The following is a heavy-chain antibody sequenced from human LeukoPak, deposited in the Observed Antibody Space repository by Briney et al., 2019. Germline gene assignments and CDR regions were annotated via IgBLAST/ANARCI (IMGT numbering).Heavy chain of an antibody. Sequence: SETLSLTCSVSGGSITDTTYFWGWIRQPPGKGLEWIGSIYYRGNTYYSPPLKSRVTLFVDTSKNQFSLKLTSVTAVDTAIYYCARRKVAAEIDYWGQGTLVTVSS. V-gene: IGHV4-39*01. CDR3: ARRKVAAEIDY. J-gene: IGHJ4*02. CDR2: IYYRGNT. D-gene: IGHD6-13*01. CDR1: GGSITDTTYF.